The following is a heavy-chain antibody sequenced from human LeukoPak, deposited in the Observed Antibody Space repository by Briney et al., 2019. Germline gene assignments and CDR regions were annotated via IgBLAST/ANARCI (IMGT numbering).Heavy chain of an antibody. Sequence: GGSLRLSCAASGFTFSTYWMHWVRQAPGKGLVWVSRISSDGSSTNYADSVKGRFTISRDNYKNTLYLQMNSLRAEDTAMYYCEGRYCSSTSCSTDWGQGTLVTVSS. D-gene: IGHD2-2*02. CDR1: GFTFSTYW. CDR3: EGRYCSSTSCSTD. J-gene: IGHJ4*02. CDR2: ISSDGSST. V-gene: IGHV3-74*01.